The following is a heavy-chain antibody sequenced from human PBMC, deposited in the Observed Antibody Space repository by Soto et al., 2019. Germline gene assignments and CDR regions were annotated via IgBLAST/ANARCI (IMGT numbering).Heavy chain of an antibody. D-gene: IGHD3-10*01. J-gene: IGHJ4*02. Sequence: SETLSLTCTVSGGSISDYYWSWIRQPPGKGLEWIGYIYYSGSTNYNPSLRSRVTISVDTSKNQFSLKLSSVIAADTAVYYCVRHYKATRSADYWGQGTLVTVSS. CDR3: VRHYKATRSADY. CDR2: IYYSGST. V-gene: IGHV4-59*08. CDR1: GGSISDYY.